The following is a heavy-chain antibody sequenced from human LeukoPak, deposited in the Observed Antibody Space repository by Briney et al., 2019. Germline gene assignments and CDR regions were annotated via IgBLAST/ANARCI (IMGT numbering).Heavy chain of an antibody. D-gene: IGHD3-22*01. CDR3: ARSTLGTYYYDSSGYYPFDY. CDR1: GGTFTSYA. V-gene: IGHV1-69*13. Sequence: SVKVSCKASGGTFTSYAISWVRQAPGQGLEWMGGIIPIFGTANYAQKFQGRVTITADESATTAYMELSSLRSEDTAVYYCARSTLGTYYYDSSGYYPFDYWGQGTLVTVSS. CDR2: IIPIFGTA. J-gene: IGHJ4*02.